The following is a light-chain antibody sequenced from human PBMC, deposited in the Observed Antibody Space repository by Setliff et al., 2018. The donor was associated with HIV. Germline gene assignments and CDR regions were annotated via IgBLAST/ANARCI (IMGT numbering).Light chain of an antibody. Sequence: DIQLTQSPSFLSASVGDRVTITCRASQDISTLLGWYQQKPGRAPQLLIYAASTLQSGVSSRFSGSGSGTEFTLTISSLQPEDFATYYCQQFNSHPLGTFGRGTKVDIK. CDR1: QDISTL. J-gene: IGKJ1*01. CDR2: AAS. CDR3: QQFNSHPLGT. V-gene: IGKV1-9*01.